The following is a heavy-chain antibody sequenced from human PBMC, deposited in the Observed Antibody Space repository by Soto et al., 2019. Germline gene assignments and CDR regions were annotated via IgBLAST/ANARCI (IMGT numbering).Heavy chain of an antibody. Sequence: QVQLVESGGGVVQPGRSLRLSCTASGFTFSSYAMHWVRQAPGKGLEWVAVISYDGSNKYYADSVKGRFTISRDNSKNTLYLQMNSLRAEDTAVYYCARDRSLYGGNYDYWGQGTLVTVSS. V-gene: IGHV3-30-3*01. D-gene: IGHD4-17*01. CDR1: GFTFSSYA. J-gene: IGHJ4*02. CDR3: ARDRSLYGGNYDY. CDR2: ISYDGSNK.